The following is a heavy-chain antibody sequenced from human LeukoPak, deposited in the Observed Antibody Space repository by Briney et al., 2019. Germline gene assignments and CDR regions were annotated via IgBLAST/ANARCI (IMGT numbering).Heavy chain of an antibody. V-gene: IGHV3-30*18. Sequence: PGGSLRLSCAASGFTFSSYGMHWVRQAPGKGLEWVAVISYDGSNKYYADSVKGRFTISRDNSKNTLYLQMNSLRAEDTAVYYCAKATRPGIAAAGIDYWGQGTLVTVSS. D-gene: IGHD6-13*01. CDR1: GFTFSSYG. CDR2: ISYDGSNK. J-gene: IGHJ4*02. CDR3: AKATRPGIAAAGIDY.